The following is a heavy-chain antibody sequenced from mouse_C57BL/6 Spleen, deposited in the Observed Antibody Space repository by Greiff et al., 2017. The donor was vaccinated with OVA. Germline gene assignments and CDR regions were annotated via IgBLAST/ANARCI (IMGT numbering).Heavy chain of an antibody. CDR2: IYPGDGDT. CDR1: GYAFSSYW. Sequence: QVHVKQSGAELVKPGASVKISCKASGYAFSSYWMNWVKQRPGKGLEWIGQIYPGDGDTNYNGKFKGKATLTADKSSSTAYMQLSSLTSEDSAVYFCARVVGYGYDEGPQAWFAYWGQGTLVTVSA. V-gene: IGHV1-80*01. CDR3: ARVVGYGYDEGPQAWFAY. D-gene: IGHD2-2*01. J-gene: IGHJ3*01.